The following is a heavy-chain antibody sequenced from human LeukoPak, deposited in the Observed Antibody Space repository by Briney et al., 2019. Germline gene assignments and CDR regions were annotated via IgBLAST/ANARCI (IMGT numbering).Heavy chain of an antibody. D-gene: IGHD3-9*01. V-gene: IGHV4-59*08. CDR3: ARGEDILTGFSTPLFDY. CDR2: IYYSGST. J-gene: IGHJ4*02. Sequence: SETLSLTCTVSGGSTSSYYWSWIRQPPGKGLEWIGYIYYSGSTNYNPSLKSRVTISVDTSKNQFSLKLTSVTAADTAVYYCARGEDILTGFSTPLFDYWGQGTLLTVSS. CDR1: GGSTSSYY.